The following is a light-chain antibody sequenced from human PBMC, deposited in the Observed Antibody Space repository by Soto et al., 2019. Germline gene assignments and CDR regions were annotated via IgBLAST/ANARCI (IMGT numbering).Light chain of an antibody. V-gene: IGLV2-23*02. CDR3: CSYARSSTLDV. CDR2: EVN. J-gene: IGLJ1*01. CDR1: SSDVGSYNL. Sequence: QSVLTQPASVSGSPGQSITISCTGTSSDVGSYNLVSWYQQHPGKAPKLIIFEVNKRPSGVSNRFSGSKSGNTASLTISGLLAEDEADYYCCSYARSSTLDVFGTGTKLTVL.